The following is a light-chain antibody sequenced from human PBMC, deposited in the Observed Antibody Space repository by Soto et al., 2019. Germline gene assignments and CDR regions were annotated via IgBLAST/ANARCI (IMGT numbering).Light chain of an antibody. Sequence: EIVLTQSPGTLSLSPGERATLSCRASQSVSSSYLAWYQQKPGQAPRLLIYGASSRATGIPYRFSGSESGTDFSLTISRPEPEDFAVYYCQQYGSSPPVTFGQGTRLEIK. CDR3: QQYGSSPPVT. V-gene: IGKV3-20*01. CDR2: GAS. J-gene: IGKJ5*01. CDR1: QSVSSSY.